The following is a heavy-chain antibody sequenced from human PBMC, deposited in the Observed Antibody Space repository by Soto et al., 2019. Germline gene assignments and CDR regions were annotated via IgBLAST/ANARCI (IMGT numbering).Heavy chain of an antibody. Sequence: GASVKVSCKASGYTFTSYGISWVRQAPGQGXEWMGWISAYNGNTNYAQKLQGRVTMTTDTSTSTAYMELRSLRSDDTAVYYCARDPNYDFWSGPQNNWFDPWGQGTLVTVSS. CDR3: ARDPNYDFWSGPQNNWFDP. V-gene: IGHV1-18*04. D-gene: IGHD3-3*01. CDR1: GYTFTSYG. J-gene: IGHJ5*02. CDR2: ISAYNGNT.